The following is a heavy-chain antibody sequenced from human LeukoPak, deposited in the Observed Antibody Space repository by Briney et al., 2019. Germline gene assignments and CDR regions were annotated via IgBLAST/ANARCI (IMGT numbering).Heavy chain of an antibody. CDR1: GYTFTGYY. CDR2: INPNSGGT. J-gene: IGHJ4*02. CDR3: ARDGPAQMVDFDY. Sequence: EAPVKVSCKASGYTFTGYYMHWVRQAPGQGLEWMGWINPNSGGTNYAQKFQGRVAMTTDTSISTAYMELSRLRPDDTAIYYCARDGPAQMVDFDYWGQGTLVTVSS. D-gene: IGHD3-10*01. V-gene: IGHV1-2*02.